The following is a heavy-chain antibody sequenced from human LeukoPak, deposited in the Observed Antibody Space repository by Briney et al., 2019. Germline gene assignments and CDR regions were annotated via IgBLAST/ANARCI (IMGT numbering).Heavy chain of an antibody. J-gene: IGHJ4*02. D-gene: IGHD3-10*01. CDR2: ITRSGGT. CDR1: GFTFSTYA. Sequence: PGGSLRLSCAASGFTFSTYAVTWVRQAPGKGLEWVSIITRSGGTYYADSVKGRFTISRDNSKNTLYLQMNSLRAEDTAVYYCATWVFLGESGYYDYWGQGTLVTVSP. CDR3: ATWVFLGESGYYDY. V-gene: IGHV3-23*01.